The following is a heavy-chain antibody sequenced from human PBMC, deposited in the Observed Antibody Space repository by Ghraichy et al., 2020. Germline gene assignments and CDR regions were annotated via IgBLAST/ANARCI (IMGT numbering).Heavy chain of an antibody. CDR2: IYSGGST. J-gene: IGHJ4*02. D-gene: IGHD5-24*01. CDR3: ARLGESRDGYKNLGGDY. Sequence: GGSLRLSCAASGFTVSSNYMSWVRQAPGKGLEWVSVIYSGGSTYYADSVKGRFTISRDNSKNTLYLQMNSLRAEDTAVYYCARLGESRDGYKNLGGDYWGQGTLVTVSS. V-gene: IGHV3-53*01. CDR1: GFTVSSNY.